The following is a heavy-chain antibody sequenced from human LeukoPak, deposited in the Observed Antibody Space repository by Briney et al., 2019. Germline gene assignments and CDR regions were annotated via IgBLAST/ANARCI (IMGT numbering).Heavy chain of an antibody. CDR2: INAYNSNT. D-gene: IGHD3-9*01. Sequence: VASVKVSCKASGYTFTSYSISWVRQAPGQGLEWMGWINAYNSNTSYAQKLQGRVTMTTDTSTSTAYMELRSLRSDDTAVYYCARAYYDILSGYYSNWGQGTLVAVSS. J-gene: IGHJ4*02. CDR1: GYTFTSYS. V-gene: IGHV1-18*04. CDR3: ARAYYDILSGYYSN.